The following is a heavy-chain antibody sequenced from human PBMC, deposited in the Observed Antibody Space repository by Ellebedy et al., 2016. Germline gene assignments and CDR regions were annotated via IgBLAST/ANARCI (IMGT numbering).Heavy chain of an antibody. J-gene: IGHJ4*02. Sequence: GESLKISRAASGFTFSSYAMSWVRQAPGKGLEWVSAISGSGGSTYYADSVKGRFTISRDNSKNTLYLQMNSLRAEDTAVYYCAKDVRSGWNFDYWGQGTLVTVSS. CDR3: AKDVRSGWNFDY. V-gene: IGHV3-23*01. D-gene: IGHD6-19*01. CDR1: GFTFSSYA. CDR2: ISGSGGST.